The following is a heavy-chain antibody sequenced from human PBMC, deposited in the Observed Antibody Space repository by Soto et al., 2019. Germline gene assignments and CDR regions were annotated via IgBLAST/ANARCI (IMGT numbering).Heavy chain of an antibody. CDR1: GFTFSGSA. D-gene: IGHD3-22*01. CDR2: IRSKANSYAT. CDR3: TSSYYDSSGCFDY. V-gene: IGHV3-73*02. Sequence: EVQLVESGGGLVQPGGSLKLSCAASGFTFSGSAMHWVRQASGKGLEWVGSIRSKANSYATAYAASVKGRFTISRDDSKNTAYLQMNSLKTEDTAVYYCTSSYYDSSGCFDYWGQGTLVTVSS. J-gene: IGHJ4*02.